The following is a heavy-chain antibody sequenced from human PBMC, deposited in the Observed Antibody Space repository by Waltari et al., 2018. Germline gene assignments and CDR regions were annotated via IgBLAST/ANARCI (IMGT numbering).Heavy chain of an antibody. CDR3: ARHLYSSSWYVYYYYYYMDV. CDR1: GGTFSSYA. D-gene: IGHD6-13*01. CDR2: IIPIFGTA. J-gene: IGHJ6*03. V-gene: IGHV1-69*12. Sequence: QVQLVQSGAEVKKPGSSVKVSCKASGGTFSSYAISGVRQAPGPVLEWMGGIIPIFGTANYAQKFQGRVTITADESTSTAYMELSSLRSEDTAVYYCARHLYSSSWYVYYYYYYMDVWGKGTTVTISS.